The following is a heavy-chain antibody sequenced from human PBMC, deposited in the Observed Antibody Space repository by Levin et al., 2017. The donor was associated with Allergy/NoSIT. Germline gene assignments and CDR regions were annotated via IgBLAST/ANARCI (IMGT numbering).Heavy chain of an antibody. CDR3: AKASGGSGSQKYCFDC. V-gene: IGHV3-23*01. J-gene: IGHJ4*02. Sequence: GGSLRLSCAASGFTFSSYAMSWVRQAPGKGLEWVSTISGGSSTYFADSVKGRFTISRDNSNNTLSLQMNSLRAEDTAIYYCAKASGGSGSQKYCFDCWGQGTLVTVSS. D-gene: IGHD3-10*01. CDR1: GFTFSSYA. CDR2: ISGGSST.